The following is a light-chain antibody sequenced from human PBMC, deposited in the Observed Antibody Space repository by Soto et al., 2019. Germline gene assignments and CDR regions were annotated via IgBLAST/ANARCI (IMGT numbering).Light chain of an antibody. CDR1: QSVSSN. CDR2: AAS. J-gene: IGKJ1*01. Sequence: IVMTQSPVTLSVSPGEIATLSCRASQSVSSNLAWYQQRPGQAPRLLMYAASTPATGIPARFSGSGSGTEFSLTISGLQSEDFVVYFCQQYDNWWTLGQGTKVDIK. CDR3: QQYDNWWT. V-gene: IGKV3-15*01.